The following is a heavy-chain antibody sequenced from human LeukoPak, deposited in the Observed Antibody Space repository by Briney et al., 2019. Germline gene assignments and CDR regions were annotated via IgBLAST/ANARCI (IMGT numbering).Heavy chain of an antibody. V-gene: IGHV3-23*01. Sequence: GGSLRLSCAASGFTFSSYAMSWVRQAPGKGLEWVSAISGSGGSTYYADSVKGRFTISRDNSKNTLYLQMNSLRAEDTAVYYCARLTVYDSGFDYWGQGTLVTVSS. D-gene: IGHD5/OR15-5a*01. CDR2: ISGSGGST. J-gene: IGHJ4*02. CDR1: GFTFSSYA. CDR3: ARLTVYDSGFDY.